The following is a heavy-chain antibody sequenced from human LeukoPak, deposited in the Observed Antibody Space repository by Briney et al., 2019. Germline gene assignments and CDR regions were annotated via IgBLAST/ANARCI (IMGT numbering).Heavy chain of an antibody. CDR2: IYYSGST. D-gene: IGHD6-13*01. Sequence: SETLSLTCTVSGGSISSGDYYWSWIRQHPGKGLEWIGYIYYSGSTYYNPSLKSRVTISVDTSKNQFSLKLSSVTAADTAVYYCARSKAAAGLRFALFDYWGQGTLVTVSS. V-gene: IGHV4-31*03. J-gene: IGHJ4*02. CDR3: ARSKAAAGLRFALFDY. CDR1: GGSISSGDYY.